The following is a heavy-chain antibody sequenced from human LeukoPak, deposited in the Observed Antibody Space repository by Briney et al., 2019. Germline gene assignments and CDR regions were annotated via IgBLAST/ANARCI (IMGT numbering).Heavy chain of an antibody. Sequence: GGSLRLSCAVSGFTFSNFWMHWVRQAPGKGLEWVSSISSSSSYIYYADSVKGRFTISRDNAKNSLYLQMNSLRAEDTAVYYCARDPRGYSYGYFDYWGQGTLVTVSS. J-gene: IGHJ4*02. D-gene: IGHD5-18*01. V-gene: IGHV3-21*01. CDR3: ARDPRGYSYGYFDY. CDR2: ISSSSSYI. CDR1: GFTFSNFW.